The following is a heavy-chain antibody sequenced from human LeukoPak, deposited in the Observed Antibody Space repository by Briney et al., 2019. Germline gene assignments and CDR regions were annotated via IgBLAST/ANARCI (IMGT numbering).Heavy chain of an antibody. CDR2: IIPILGIA. J-gene: IGHJ6*02. CDR1: GGTFSSYA. V-gene: IGHV1-69*04. D-gene: IGHD4-23*01. CDR3: ARETTVVTPGYYYGMDV. Sequence: SVKVSCKASGGTFSSYAISWVRQAPGQGLEWMGRIIPILGIANYAQKFQGRVTITADKSTSTAYMELSSLRSEDTAVYYCARETTVVTPGYYYGMDVWGQGTTVTVSS.